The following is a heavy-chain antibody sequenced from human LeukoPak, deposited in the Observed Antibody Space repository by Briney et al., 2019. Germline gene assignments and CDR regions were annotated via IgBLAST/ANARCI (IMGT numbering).Heavy chain of an antibody. CDR2: INHSGST. V-gene: IGHV4-34*01. D-gene: IGHD1-26*01. J-gene: IGHJ4*02. CDR1: GGPFSGYY. Sequence: SETLSLPCAVYGGPFSGYYWSWIRQPPGKGLEWIGEINHSGSTNYNPSLQSRVTIPVDTSKNQFSLRLSSVTAADTAVYYCARSGHDGDYWGQGTLGTVSP. CDR3: ARSGHDGDY.